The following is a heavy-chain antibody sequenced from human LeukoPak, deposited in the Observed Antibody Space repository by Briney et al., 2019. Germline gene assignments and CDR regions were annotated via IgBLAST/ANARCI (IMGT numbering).Heavy chain of an antibody. CDR1: GFTFSSYS. CDR2: ISTSSIYI. D-gene: IGHD2-2*01. CDR3: ARGHGVVAASDDACDI. V-gene: IGHV3-21*01. J-gene: IGHJ3*02. Sequence: EGSLRLSCAASGFTFSSYSMSWVRQAPGKGLEWVSSISTSSIYIYYADSMKGRFTISRDNAKKSLYLQMNRLRAEDTAVYYCARGHGVVAASDDACDIWGQETMDTVSS.